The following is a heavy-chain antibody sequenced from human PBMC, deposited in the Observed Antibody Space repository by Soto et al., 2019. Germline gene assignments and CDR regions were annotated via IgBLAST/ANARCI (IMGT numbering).Heavy chain of an antibody. J-gene: IGHJ3*01. D-gene: IGHD3-10*01. CDR1: GFTFSSYA. CDR2: ISGSGGST. Sequence: EVQLLESGGGLVQPGGSLRLSCAASGFTFSSYAMSWVRQAPGKGLEWVSAISGSGGSTYYADSVKGRFTISRDNSKNTLYLQMNGLRAEDTAVYYCVRGGSGATSGDLFDAWGQGTLVSVSS. V-gene: IGHV3-23*01. CDR3: VRGGSGATSGDLFDA.